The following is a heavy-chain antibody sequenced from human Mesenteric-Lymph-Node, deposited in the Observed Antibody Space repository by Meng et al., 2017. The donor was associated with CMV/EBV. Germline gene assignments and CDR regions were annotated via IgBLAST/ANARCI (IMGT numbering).Heavy chain of an antibody. Sequence: GESLKISCAASGFTFSSYWMTWVRQAPGKGLEWVAIISYDGNNKYFADSVRGRFTISRDNSKNTLYLEMNSLRTEDTAVYYCARDPIFGLYYFDYWGQGTLVTVSS. V-gene: IGHV3-30*03. D-gene: IGHD3/OR15-3a*01. CDR1: GFTFSSYW. J-gene: IGHJ4*02. CDR3: ARDPIFGLYYFDY. CDR2: ISYDGNNK.